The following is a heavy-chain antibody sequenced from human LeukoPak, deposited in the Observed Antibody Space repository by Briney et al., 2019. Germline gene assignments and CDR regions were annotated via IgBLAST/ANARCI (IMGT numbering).Heavy chain of an antibody. CDR3: ARVKEASAFDI. J-gene: IGHJ3*02. V-gene: IGHV3-21*01. CDR1: GFTFSSYS. CDR2: ISSSSSYI. D-gene: IGHD5-12*01. Sequence: GGSLRLSCAASGFTFSSYSMNWVRQAPGKGLEWVSSISSSSSYIYYADSLKGRFTISRDNAKNSLYLQMNSLRAEETAVYYCARVKEASAFDIWGQGTMITVSS.